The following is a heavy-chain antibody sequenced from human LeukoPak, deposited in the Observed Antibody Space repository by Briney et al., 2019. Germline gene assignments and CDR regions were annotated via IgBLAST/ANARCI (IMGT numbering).Heavy chain of an antibody. CDR2: ISAYNGNT. D-gene: IGHD5-12*01. CDR1: GYTFTSYG. Sequence: ASVKVSCKASGYTFTSYGISWVRQAPGQGLEWMGWISAYNGNTNYAQKFQGRVTITTDESTSTAYMELSSLRSEDTAVYYCARHPYSGYDSPFDYWGQGTLVTVSS. CDR3: ARHPYSGYDSPFDY. V-gene: IGHV1-18*01. J-gene: IGHJ4*02.